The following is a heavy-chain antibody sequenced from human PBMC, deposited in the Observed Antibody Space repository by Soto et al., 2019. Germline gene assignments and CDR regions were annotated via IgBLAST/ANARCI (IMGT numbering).Heavy chain of an antibody. D-gene: IGHD3-3*01. CDR1: GGSISSYY. J-gene: IGHJ6*02. CDR3: ARGARLLEWLGGYHGMDV. V-gene: IGHV4-59*01. Sequence: SATLSLTCTVSGGSISSYYWSWIRQPPGEGLWGSGYIYYSGSTNYNPSLKSRVTISVDTSKSQFSLKLSSVTAADTAVYYCARGARLLEWLGGYHGMDVCGQGTRVTVS. CDR2: IYYSGST.